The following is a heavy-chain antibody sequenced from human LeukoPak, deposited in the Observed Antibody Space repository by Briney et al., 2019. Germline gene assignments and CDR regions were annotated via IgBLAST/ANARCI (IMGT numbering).Heavy chain of an antibody. D-gene: IGHD3-22*01. V-gene: IGHV3-30-3*01. Sequence: GGSLRLSCAASGFTFSNYAMHWVRQAPGKGLEWVAVISSDGSNKYYADPVKGRFTISRDNSKNTLYLQMNSLRAEDTAVYSCASHYDTSGYHYFDFWGQGTLVTASS. CDR1: GFTFSNYA. CDR3: ASHYDTSGYHYFDF. J-gene: IGHJ4*02. CDR2: ISSDGSNK.